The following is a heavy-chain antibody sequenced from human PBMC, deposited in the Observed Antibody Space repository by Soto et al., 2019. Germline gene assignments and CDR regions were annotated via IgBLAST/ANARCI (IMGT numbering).Heavy chain of an antibody. CDR1: GYSFTRHD. CDR3: AREGILFSGVIVLYGMDV. Sequence: QVQLVQSGAEVKKPGASVKVSCKASGYSFTRHDINWVRQAPGQGLEWMGWINPSSGNTGYAQRFLGRLTMTTDTSTSTAYMELSVLKSEDSAIYDCAREGILFSGVIVLYGMDVWGQGTTVTVPS. CDR2: INPSSGNT. D-gene: IGHD3-3*01. J-gene: IGHJ6*02. V-gene: IGHV1-8*01.